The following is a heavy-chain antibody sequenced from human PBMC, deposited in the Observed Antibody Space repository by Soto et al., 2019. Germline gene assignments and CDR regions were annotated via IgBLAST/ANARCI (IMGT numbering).Heavy chain of an antibody. Sequence: GGSLRLSCIGSGFTFGEHAMTWVRQTPGKGLEWVGFIRRKVYGGTTEYAASVKGRFTISRDDSKSIAYLQMNSLNTEDTAMYYCTRAEYTNYVGAFDVWGQGTMVTVSS. CDR2: IRRKVYGGTT. V-gene: IGHV3-49*04. CDR3: TRAEYTNYVGAFDV. D-gene: IGHD4-4*01. CDR1: GFTFGEHA. J-gene: IGHJ3*01.